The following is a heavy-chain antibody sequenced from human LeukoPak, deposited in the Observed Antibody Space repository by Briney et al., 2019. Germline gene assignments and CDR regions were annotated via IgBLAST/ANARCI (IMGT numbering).Heavy chain of an antibody. CDR2: ITSISTYM. V-gene: IGHV3-21*06. CDR3: ARARIRPYYYDTSGYRNDAFDI. Sequence: GGSLRLSCVASGFIFSSYSMNWVRQAPGKGLEWVSSITSISTYMYYVDSAKGRFTISRDNAKSSLYLQMYGLRAEDTAVYYCARARIRPYYYDTSGYRNDAFDIWGQGTMVTVSS. D-gene: IGHD3-22*01. J-gene: IGHJ3*02. CDR1: GFIFSSYS.